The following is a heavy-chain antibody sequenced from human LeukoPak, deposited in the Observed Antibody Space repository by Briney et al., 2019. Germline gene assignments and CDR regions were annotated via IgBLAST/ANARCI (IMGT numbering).Heavy chain of an antibody. CDR2: ISSIISDI. CDR1: GFTFRSYS. V-gene: IGHV3-21*04. J-gene: IGHJ1*01. D-gene: IGHD1-26*01. Sequence: GGSLRLYCAASGFTFRSYSMNWVRQAPGQGRDWFASISSIISDISYTNSWKGRFTISRDNAKNSQYLQMNGQRSEVTSVYYCAREEWGATRYFQLWGQGTLVTVSS. CDR3: AREEWGATRYFQL.